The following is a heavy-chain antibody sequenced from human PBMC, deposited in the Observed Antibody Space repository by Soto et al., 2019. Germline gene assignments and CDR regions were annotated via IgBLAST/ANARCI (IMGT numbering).Heavy chain of an antibody. Sequence: PVKVSGKASGYNCTSNEITWLRQATGQGLEWMGWIRVRNGDTHYAPKFRGRVTVTRDTSTSTAYMELRSLRSDDTAVYYCARESRTWVDGVIGPGDYWGQGTLVTVSS. CDR1: GYNCTSNE. CDR2: IRVRNGDT. J-gene: IGHJ4*02. CDR3: ARESRTWVDGVIGPGDY. V-gene: IGHV1-18*01. D-gene: IGHD3-10*01.